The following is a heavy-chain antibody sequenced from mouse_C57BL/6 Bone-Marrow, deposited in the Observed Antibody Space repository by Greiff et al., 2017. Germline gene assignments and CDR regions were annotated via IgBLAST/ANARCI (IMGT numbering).Heavy chain of an antibody. CDR2: ISDGGSYT. J-gene: IGHJ3*01. CDR1: GFTFSSYA. V-gene: IGHV5-4*01. CDR3: ASSFLYYGVFAY. D-gene: IGHD2-1*01. Sequence: EVQGVESGGGLVKPGGSLKLSCAASGFTFSSYAMSWVRQTPEKRLEWVATISDGGSYTYYPDNVKGRFTISRDNAKNNLYLQMSHLKSEDTAMYYCASSFLYYGVFAYGGQGTLVTVSA.